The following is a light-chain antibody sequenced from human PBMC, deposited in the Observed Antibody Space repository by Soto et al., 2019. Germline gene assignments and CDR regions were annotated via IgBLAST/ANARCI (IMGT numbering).Light chain of an antibody. Sequence: DIQMTQSPSSLSASVGDTVTITCRASQTINNWLAWYQQKPGKAPKLLIYKASSLESGVPSRFSDSGSGTEFTLTISSLQPDDFATYYCQQYDSFLFTFGHGTKLEIK. CDR1: QTINNW. J-gene: IGKJ2*01. V-gene: IGKV1-5*03. CDR3: QQYDSFLFT. CDR2: KAS.